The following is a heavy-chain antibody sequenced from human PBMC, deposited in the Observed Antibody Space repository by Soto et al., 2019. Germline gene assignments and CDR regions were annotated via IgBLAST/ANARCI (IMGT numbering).Heavy chain of an antibody. V-gene: IGHV3-23*01. Sequence: PGGSLRLSCVASGFPFSYSWMSWVRQAPGKGLEWVSTISYISGTGGSTYYADSVKGRFTISRDNSKDTLYLQMNSLRAEDTAVYYCAKMRSPIAPAFDYWGQGTLVTVSS. CDR1: GFPFSYSW. CDR3: AKMRSPIAPAFDY. CDR2: ISYISGTGGST. D-gene: IGHD2-15*01. J-gene: IGHJ4*02.